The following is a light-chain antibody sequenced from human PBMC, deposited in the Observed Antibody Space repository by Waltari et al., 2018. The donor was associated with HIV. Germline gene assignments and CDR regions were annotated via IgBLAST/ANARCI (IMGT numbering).Light chain of an antibody. CDR2: EVT. CDR3: SSYAGSNNVV. V-gene: IGLV2-8*01. CDR1: SSDVGAYKS. Sequence: QSALTQPPSASGSPGPSVTISCTRTSSDVGAYKSVSGYQQHPGKAPKLLISEVTKRPSGVPDRFSGSKSGNTASLTVSGLQAEDEADFYCSSYAGSNNVVFGGGTKLTVL. J-gene: IGLJ2*01.